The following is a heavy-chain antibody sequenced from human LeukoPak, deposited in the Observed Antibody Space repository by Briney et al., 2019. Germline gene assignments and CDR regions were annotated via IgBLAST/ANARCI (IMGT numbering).Heavy chain of an antibody. CDR1: GFTLSSHS. Sequence: GGSLRLSCAASGFTLSSHSMNWVRQAPGKGLEWVSSISSSSSYIYYADSVKGRFIVSRDNTKNPLYLQINSLRAEDTALYYCARARDDYNSGPFDHWGQGTLVTVSS. J-gene: IGHJ4*02. CDR2: ISSSSSYI. D-gene: IGHD5-24*01. CDR3: ARARDDYNSGPFDH. V-gene: IGHV3-21*01.